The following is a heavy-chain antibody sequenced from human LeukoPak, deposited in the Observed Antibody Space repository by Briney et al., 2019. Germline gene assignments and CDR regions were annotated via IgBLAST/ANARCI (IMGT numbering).Heavy chain of an antibody. V-gene: IGHV1-46*01. D-gene: IGHD6-13*01. J-gene: IGHJ5*02. CDR2: INPSGGST. CDR1: GYTFTSYY. CDR3: ARAQHLVHWFDP. Sequence: ASVKVSCKASGYTFTSYYMQWVRLAPGQGLEWMGVINPSGGSTIYAQRFRGRVSMTRDTSTSTVYMELNSLRSEDTAMYYCARAQHLVHWFDPWGQGTQVSVTS.